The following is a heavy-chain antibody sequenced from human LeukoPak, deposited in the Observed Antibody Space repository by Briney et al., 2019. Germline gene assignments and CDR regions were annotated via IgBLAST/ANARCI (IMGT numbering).Heavy chain of an antibody. CDR2: IKTDGSEK. Sequence: GGSLRLSCAASGFTFSSYWMTWVRQAPGKGLDWVANIKTDGSEKVYVDSVKGRFTISRDNAKNSLYLQINSLRAEDTAVYYCARDPYNRAYGAFDVWGQGTMVTVSS. CDR3: ARDPYNRAYGAFDV. J-gene: IGHJ3*01. D-gene: IGHD1-14*01. V-gene: IGHV3-7*01. CDR1: GFTFSSYW.